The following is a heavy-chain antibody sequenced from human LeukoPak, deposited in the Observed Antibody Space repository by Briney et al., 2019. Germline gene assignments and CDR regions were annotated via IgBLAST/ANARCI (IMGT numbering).Heavy chain of an antibody. CDR3: ARDREGLLDP. J-gene: IGHJ5*02. CDR2: IIPIFGTA. CDR1: GGTFTSYA. D-gene: IGHD2-21*02. V-gene: IGHV1-69*13. Sequence: SVKVSCKASGGTFTSYAISWVRQAPGQGLEWMGGIIPIFGTANYAQKFQGRVTITADESTSTAYMELSSLRSEDTAVYYCARDREGLLDPWGQGTLVTVSS.